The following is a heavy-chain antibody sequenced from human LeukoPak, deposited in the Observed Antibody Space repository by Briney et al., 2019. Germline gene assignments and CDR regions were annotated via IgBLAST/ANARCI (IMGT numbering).Heavy chain of an antibody. Sequence: GGSLRLSCAASGFTFSSYAMHWVRQAPGKGLEWVAVISYDGSNKYYADPVKGRFTISRDNSKNTLYLQMNSLRAEDTAVYYCARDLVCSGGSCQGAYYYYGMDVWGQGTTVTVSS. CDR1: GFTFSSYA. CDR3: ARDLVCSGGSCQGAYYYYGMDV. J-gene: IGHJ6*02. D-gene: IGHD2-15*01. CDR2: ISYDGSNK. V-gene: IGHV3-30-3*01.